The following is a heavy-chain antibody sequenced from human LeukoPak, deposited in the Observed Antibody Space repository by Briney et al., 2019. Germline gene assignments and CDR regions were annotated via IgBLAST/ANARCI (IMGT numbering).Heavy chain of an antibody. CDR1: GFTFSSYG. V-gene: IGHV3-30*03. Sequence: GSLRLSCAASGFTFSSYGMHWVRQAPGKGLEWVAVISYGGSNKYYADSVKGRFTISRDDSKSTLSLQMNSLRVEDTAVYYCARDLAWGAFEYWGQGTLVSVSS. CDR2: ISYGGSNK. D-gene: IGHD7-27*01. J-gene: IGHJ4*02. CDR3: ARDLAWGAFEY.